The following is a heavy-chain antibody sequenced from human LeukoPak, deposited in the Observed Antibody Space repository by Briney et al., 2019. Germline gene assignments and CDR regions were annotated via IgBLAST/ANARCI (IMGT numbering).Heavy chain of an antibody. D-gene: IGHD1-26*01. V-gene: IGHV4-38-2*02. CDR2: IYHSGST. CDR3: ASYSASYSRPLWGAFDI. J-gene: IGHJ3*02. CDR1: GYSISSGYY. Sequence: SETLSLTCTVSGYSISSGYYWGWIRQPPGKGLEWIGSIYHSGSTYYNPSLKSRVTISVDTSKNQFSLKLSSVTAADTAVYYCASYSASYSRPLWGAFDIWGQGTMVTVSS.